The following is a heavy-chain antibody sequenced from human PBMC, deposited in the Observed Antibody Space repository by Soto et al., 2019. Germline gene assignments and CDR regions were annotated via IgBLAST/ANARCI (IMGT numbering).Heavy chain of an antibody. Sequence: QVQLEQSGAEVKKTGASVKVSCKASGYTFTSYAIHWVRQAPGQRLEWMGWINAGNGNTKFSQNFQGRVTISRDTSRSTADTELSILKSEETVVYYCPRDLRRGGVVYGMDVWGQGSTVTVSS. V-gene: IGHV1-3*01. J-gene: IGHJ6*02. D-gene: IGHD3-16*01. CDR3: PRDLRRGGVVYGMDV. CDR2: INAGNGNT. CDR1: GYTFTSYA.